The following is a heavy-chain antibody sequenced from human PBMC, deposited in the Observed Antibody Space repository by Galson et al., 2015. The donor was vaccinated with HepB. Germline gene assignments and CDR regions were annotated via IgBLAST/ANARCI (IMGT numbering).Heavy chain of an antibody. J-gene: IGHJ4*02. CDR1: GFTFSSYA. CDR2: ISYDGSNK. D-gene: IGHD4-17*01. V-gene: IGHV3-30-3*01. CDR3: ARPTYGDYEGYFDY. Sequence: SLRLSCAASGFTFSSYAMHWVRQAPGKGLERVAVISYDGSNKYYADSVKGRFTISRDNSKNTLYLQMNSLRAEDTAVYYCARPTYGDYEGYFDYWGQGTLVTVSS.